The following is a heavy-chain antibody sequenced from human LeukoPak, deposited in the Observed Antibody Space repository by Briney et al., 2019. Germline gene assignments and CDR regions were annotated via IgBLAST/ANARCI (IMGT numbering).Heavy chain of an antibody. CDR3: ARVEYCTKGVCINFDL. J-gene: IGHJ4*02. Sequence: ASVKVSCKASGYTFTGPYIHWMRQAPEQGLEWMGWINPNSGATKYAQKFQGGVTVTRDTSTSTVYMELSGLRADDTAAYYCARVEYCTKGVCINFDLWGQGTLVTVSS. V-gene: IGHV1-2*02. CDR1: GYTFTGPY. D-gene: IGHD2-8*01. CDR2: INPNSGAT.